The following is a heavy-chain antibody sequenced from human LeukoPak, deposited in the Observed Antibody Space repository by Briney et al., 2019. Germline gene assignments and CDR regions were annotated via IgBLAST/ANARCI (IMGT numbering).Heavy chain of an antibody. CDR2: ISSSGSTI. D-gene: IGHD3-16*01. V-gene: IGHV3-48*03. Sequence: GGSLRLSCAASGFTFSSYEMNWVRQAPGKGLEWVSYISSSGSTIYYADSVKGRFTISRDNAKNSLYLRMNSLRAEDTAVYYCARDPGGAFDYWGQGTLVTVSS. CDR3: ARDPGGAFDY. CDR1: GFTFSSYE. J-gene: IGHJ4*02.